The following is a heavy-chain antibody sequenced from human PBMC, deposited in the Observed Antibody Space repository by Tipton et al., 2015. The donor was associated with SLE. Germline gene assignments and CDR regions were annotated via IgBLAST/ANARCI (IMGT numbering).Heavy chain of an antibody. D-gene: IGHD6-19*01. J-gene: IGHJ4*02. CDR1: GGSFSGYY. V-gene: IGHV3-30*18. CDR2: IWYDGSNK. Sequence: RSLRLSCAVYGGSFSGYYWSWVRQAPGKGLEWVAVIWYDGSNKYYADSVKGRFTISRDNSKNTLYLQMNSLRAEDTAVYYCAKERGIAVAGGGVFDYWGQGTLVTVSS. CDR3: AKERGIAVAGGGVFDY.